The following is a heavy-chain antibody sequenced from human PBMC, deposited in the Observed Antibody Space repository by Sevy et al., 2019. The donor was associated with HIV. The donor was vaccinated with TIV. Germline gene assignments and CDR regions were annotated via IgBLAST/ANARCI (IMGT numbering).Heavy chain of an antibody. Sequence: GGSLRLSCAASGFTFSSYAMSWVRQAPGKGLEWVSAISGSGGSTYYADSVKGRFTISRDNSKNTLYLQMNSLRAEDTAVYYCANGAYSSSWYGYFQHWGQGTLVTVSS. J-gene: IGHJ1*01. D-gene: IGHD6-13*01. CDR1: GFTFSSYA. CDR3: ANGAYSSSWYGYFQH. V-gene: IGHV3-23*01. CDR2: ISGSGGST.